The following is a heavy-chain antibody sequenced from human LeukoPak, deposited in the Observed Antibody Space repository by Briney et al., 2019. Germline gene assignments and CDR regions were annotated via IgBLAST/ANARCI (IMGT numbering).Heavy chain of an antibody. J-gene: IGHJ6*02. CDR1: GYSFTSYW. D-gene: IGHD6-6*01. CDR3: ARLIAARPDYYYYYGMDV. Sequence: GESLKISCQGSGYSFTSYWIGWVRQMPGKGLEWMGIIYPGDSDTRYSPSFQGQVTISADKSISTAYLQWSSLKASDTAMYYCARLIAARPDYYYYYGMDVWGQGTTVTVSS. V-gene: IGHV5-51*01. CDR2: IYPGDSDT.